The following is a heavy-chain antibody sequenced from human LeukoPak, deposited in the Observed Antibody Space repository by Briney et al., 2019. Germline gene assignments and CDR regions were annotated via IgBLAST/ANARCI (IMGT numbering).Heavy chain of an antibody. Sequence: GSSVKVSCKASGGTFSRNAITWVRQAPGQGLEWMGGFIPVFGTSSSAEKFRGRVTFTTDEFTSTVYMELTSLRSEDTAVYYCARWEITDTYYYGSGTRGGDYWGQGTLVTVSS. CDR3: ARWEITDTYYYGSGTRGGDY. J-gene: IGHJ4*02. D-gene: IGHD3-10*01. CDR1: GGTFSRNA. V-gene: IGHV1-69*05. CDR2: FIPVFGTS.